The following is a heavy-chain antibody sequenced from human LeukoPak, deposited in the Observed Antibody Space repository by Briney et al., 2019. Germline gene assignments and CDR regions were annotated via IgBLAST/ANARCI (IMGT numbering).Heavy chain of an antibody. CDR3: ARRSRLYRHETTGYHDS. CDR1: GDYITTTNYY. CDR2: VFYSGTT. J-gene: IGHJ4*02. V-gene: IGHV4-39*01. Sequence: SETLSLTCNVSGDYITTTNYYWTWMRQPPGKGLEWIASVFYSGTTYYNPSLKSRVTISMDTSRKQISLRLTSVTATDTAIYYCARRSRLYRHETTGYHDSWGQGTLVTVSS. D-gene: IGHD3-9*01.